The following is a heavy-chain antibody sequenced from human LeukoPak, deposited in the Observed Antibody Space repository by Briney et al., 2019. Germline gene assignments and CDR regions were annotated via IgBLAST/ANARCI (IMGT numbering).Heavy chain of an antibody. CDR1: GFSFSTYE. D-gene: IGHD3-10*02. CDR2: ISSSGSTI. Sequence: GGSLRLSCAASGFSFSTYEMNWVRQAPGKGLEWVSYISSSGSTIYYADSVKGRFTISRDNAKNSLYLQMNSLRAEDTAVYYCAELGITMIGGVWGKGTTVTISS. CDR3: AELGITMIGGV. J-gene: IGHJ6*04. V-gene: IGHV3-48*03.